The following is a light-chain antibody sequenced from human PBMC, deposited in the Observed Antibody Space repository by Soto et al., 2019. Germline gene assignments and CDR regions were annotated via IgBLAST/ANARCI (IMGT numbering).Light chain of an antibody. CDR1: SCDVGSYNL. V-gene: IGLV2-23*01. J-gene: IGLJ1*01. CDR2: ESS. CDR3: CSYAGSSTSV. Sequence: QSALTQPPSVSGSPGQSITISCTGTSCDVGSYNLVSWYQQQPGTAPKLMIYESSKRPSGVPNRFSGSKSGNTASLTISGLQAEDEADYYCCSYAGSSTSVFGTGTKLTVL.